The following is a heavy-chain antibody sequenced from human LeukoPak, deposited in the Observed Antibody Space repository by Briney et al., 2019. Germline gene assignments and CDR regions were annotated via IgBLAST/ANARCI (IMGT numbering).Heavy chain of an antibody. CDR1: GFMFSSNW. CDR3: AKEGRSLQTY. CDR2: IKEDGTE. V-gene: IGHV3-7*03. D-gene: IGHD5-24*01. J-gene: IGHJ4*02. Sequence: PGGSLRLSYAASGFMFSSNWMNWVRLAPGKGLEWVANIKEDGTETYVDSVKGRFTISRDNAKNSLYLQMNSLRVEDTAVYYCAKEGRSLQTYWGQGTLVTVSS.